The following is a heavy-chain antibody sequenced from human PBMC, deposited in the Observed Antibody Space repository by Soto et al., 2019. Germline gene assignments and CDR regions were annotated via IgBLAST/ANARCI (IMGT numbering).Heavy chain of an antibody. CDR2: IVVGSGNT. Sequence: ASVKVSCKASGYTFTSYDINWVRQARGQRLEWIGWIVVGSGNTNYAQKFQERVTITRDMSTSTAYMELSSLRSEDTAVYYCAATGVVVAATGLFYYGMDVWGQGTTVTVSS. D-gene: IGHD2-15*01. CDR3: AATGVVVAATGLFYYGMDV. CDR1: GYTFTSYD. V-gene: IGHV1-58*02. J-gene: IGHJ6*02.